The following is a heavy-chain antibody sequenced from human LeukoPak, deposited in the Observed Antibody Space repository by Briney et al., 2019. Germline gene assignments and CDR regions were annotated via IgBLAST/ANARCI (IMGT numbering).Heavy chain of an antibody. CDR3: AKDSGYAELRFDP. V-gene: IGHV3-23*01. Sequence: GGSLRLSCAASGITFSSYAMTWVRQAPGKGLEWVSSVSRSGDSTYYADSVKGRFTISRDNSKNTLYLQMNSLRAEDTAVYYCAKDSGYAELRFDPWGQGTLVTVSS. D-gene: IGHD1-7*01. CDR2: VSRSGDST. J-gene: IGHJ5*02. CDR1: GITFSSYA.